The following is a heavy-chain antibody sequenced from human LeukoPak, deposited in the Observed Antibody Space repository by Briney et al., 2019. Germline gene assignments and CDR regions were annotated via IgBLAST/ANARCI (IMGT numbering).Heavy chain of an antibody. J-gene: IGHJ4*02. CDR3: VKDRTGSWSFDY. D-gene: IGHD6-13*01. CDR2: LWYDGSNK. Sequence: PGGSLRLSCAASGFTFSSFAMHWVRQAPGKGLEWVAVLWYDGSNKLYGDSVRSRFTISRDNTKNTLYLQMNSLRAEDTAVYYCVKDRTGSWSFDYWGQGTLVTVSS. CDR1: GFTFSSFA. V-gene: IGHV3-30*02.